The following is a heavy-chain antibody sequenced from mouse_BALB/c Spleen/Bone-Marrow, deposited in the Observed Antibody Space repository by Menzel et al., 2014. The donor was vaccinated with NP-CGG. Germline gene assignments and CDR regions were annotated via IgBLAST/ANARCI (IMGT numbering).Heavy chain of an antibody. Sequence: QVLLQQSGDELVKPGASVKLSCMASGFTFTSYWIHWVKQRPGQGPEWIGEINPSNGRTNYNEKFKRKATLTEDKSSSTAYMQLSSLTSEDSAVYYCARDGNYRYAMDYWGQGTSVTVSS. CDR2: INPSNGRT. V-gene: IGHV1S81*02. CDR1: GFTFTSYW. J-gene: IGHJ4*01. CDR3: ARDGNYRYAMDY. D-gene: IGHD2-1*01.